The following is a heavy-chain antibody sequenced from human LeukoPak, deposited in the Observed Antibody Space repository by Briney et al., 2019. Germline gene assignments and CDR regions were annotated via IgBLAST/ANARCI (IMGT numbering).Heavy chain of an antibody. V-gene: IGHV3-73*01. J-gene: IGHJ4*02. CDR3: SRRGDGFNSRIDD. CDR2: IRTKANYYAT. D-gene: IGHD5-24*01. Sequence: GGSLRLSCAASGFSFAGSEIHWVHQASGKGLEWIGRIRTKANYYATTHAASVKGRFTVSRDDSKDTAYLQMNRLRLEDTALYYCSRRGDGFNSRIDDWGQGTQVTVSS. CDR1: GFSFAGSE.